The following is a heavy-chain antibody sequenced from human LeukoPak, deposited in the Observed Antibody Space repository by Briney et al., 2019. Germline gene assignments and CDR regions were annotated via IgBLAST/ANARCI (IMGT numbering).Heavy chain of an antibody. V-gene: IGHV3-23*01. CDR1: GFTFTTHA. CDR2: ISSRGGST. J-gene: IGHJ4*02. D-gene: IGHD5-12*01. CDR3: ANPQSRGYDYLDY. Sequence: PGGSLRLSCAASGFTFTTHAMNWVRQAPGKGLEWVSVISSRGGSTYYADSVKGRFTISRDNSKNTLYLQMNSLRVEDTAVYYCANPQSRGYDYLDYWGQGTLVTVSS.